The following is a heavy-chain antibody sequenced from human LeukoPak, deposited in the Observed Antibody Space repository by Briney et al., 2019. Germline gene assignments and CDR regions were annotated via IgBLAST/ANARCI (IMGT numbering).Heavy chain of an antibody. CDR3: ARVPAGVIGMKDAFDI. J-gene: IGHJ3*02. D-gene: IGHD3-16*02. V-gene: IGHV3-21*01. CDR2: ISGSSSYI. CDR1: GFTFSSYW. Sequence: GGSLRLSCAASGFTFSSYWVTWVRQAPGKGLEWVSSISGSSSYIYYADSVKSRFTISRHNAKNSLYLQMNSLRAEDTAVYYCARVPAGVIGMKDAFDIWGQGTMVTVSS.